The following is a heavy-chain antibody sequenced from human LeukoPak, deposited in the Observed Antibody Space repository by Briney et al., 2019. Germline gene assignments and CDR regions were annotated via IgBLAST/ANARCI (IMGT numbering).Heavy chain of an antibody. CDR3: ARGPDYYDSSGYYY. CDR2: INHSGST. D-gene: IGHD3-22*01. J-gene: IGHJ4*02. V-gene: IGHV4-34*01. CDR1: GGSFSGYY. Sequence: SETLSLTCAVYGGSFSGYYWSWIRQPPGKGLEWIGEINHSGSTYYNPSLKSRVTISVDTSKNQFSLKLSSVTAADTAVYYCARGPDYYDSSGYYYWGQGTLVTVSS.